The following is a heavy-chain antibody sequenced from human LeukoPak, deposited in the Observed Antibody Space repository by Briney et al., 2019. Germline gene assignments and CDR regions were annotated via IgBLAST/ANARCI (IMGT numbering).Heavy chain of an antibody. CDR1: GFTFSGHW. CDR2: INGDGSAT. Sequence: PGGSLRLSYAASGFTFSGHWMYWLRQAPGKGLAWVSRINGDGSATNYADSMEGRFTISRDNAKNIVYLQMSSLREDDTAIYYCARDINWGQVDYWGQGTLVTVSS. J-gene: IGHJ4*02. D-gene: IGHD7-27*01. CDR3: ARDINWGQVDY. V-gene: IGHV3-74*01.